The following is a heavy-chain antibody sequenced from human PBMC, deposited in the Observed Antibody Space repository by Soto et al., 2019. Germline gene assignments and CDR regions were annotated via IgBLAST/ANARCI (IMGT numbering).Heavy chain of an antibody. V-gene: IGHV1-18*01. CDR2: ISADNGNT. J-gene: IGHJ6*02. CDR1: GYTFTRSG. D-gene: IGHD5-18*01. CDR3: ARCIQQDYYYGMDV. Sequence: ASVKVSGKASGYTFTRSGISCVRQAPGQGLEWMGRISADNGNTKYAQKFRGRVTMTTDTSTSTVYMELRNLRSDDTAVYYCARCIQQDYYYGMDVWGQGTTVTVSS.